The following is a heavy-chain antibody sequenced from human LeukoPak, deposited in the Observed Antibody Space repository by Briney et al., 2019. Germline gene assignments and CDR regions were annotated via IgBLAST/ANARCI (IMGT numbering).Heavy chain of an antibody. CDR3: VRDRELNY. CDR1: GGSISSYY. CDR2: IYYSGST. V-gene: IGHV4-59*01. J-gene: IGHJ4*02. D-gene: IGHD1-26*01. Sequence: SETLSLTCTVSGGSISSYYWSWIRQPPGKGLEWIGYIYYSGSTYYNPSLKSRVTISVDTSKNQFSLRLSSVTAADAAVYYCVRDRELNYWGQGTLVTVSS.